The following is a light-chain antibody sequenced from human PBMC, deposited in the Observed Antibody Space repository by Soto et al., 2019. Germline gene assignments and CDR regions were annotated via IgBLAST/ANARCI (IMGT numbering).Light chain of an antibody. CDR1: ETISSGY. J-gene: IGKJ2*01. V-gene: IGKV3-20*01. CDR3: QQYGSSPLYS. CDR2: GAS. Sequence: EIVLTQSPGTLSLSPGERATLSCRATETISSGYLAWYQQRPGQAPRLLIYGASTRVTGIPDRFSGSGSGTDFTLAISRLEPEDFAVYYCQQYGSSPLYSFGQGTKLEIK.